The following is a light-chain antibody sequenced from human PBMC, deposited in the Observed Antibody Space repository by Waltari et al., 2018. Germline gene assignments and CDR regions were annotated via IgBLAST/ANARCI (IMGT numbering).Light chain of an antibody. Sequence: EIVLTQSPGTLSLAPGDRATLSCRASQTFSSNYLAWYQQKPGQPPRLLIYGASSRATGIPDRFSGSGSGTDFTLTISRLEPEDFALYYCQQYSSSPRLTFGGGTKVEVK. CDR1: QTFSSNY. V-gene: IGKV3-20*01. J-gene: IGKJ4*01. CDR3: QQYSSSPRLT. CDR2: GAS.